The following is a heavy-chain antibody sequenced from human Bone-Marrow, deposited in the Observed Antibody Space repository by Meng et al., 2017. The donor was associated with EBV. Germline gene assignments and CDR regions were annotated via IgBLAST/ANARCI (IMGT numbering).Heavy chain of an antibody. V-gene: IGHV4-34*11. Sequence: QVQLQQWGAGLLKPSVTLSLTCAVYGGSFSGYYWSWIRQPPGKGLECIGYIYYSGSTNNNPSLKSRVTISVDTSKKQFSLKVSSVTAADTAVYYCAHWGSGSYGFDYWGQGTLVTVSS. CDR2: IYYSGST. CDR1: GGSFSGYY. CDR3: AHWGSGSYGFDY. J-gene: IGHJ4*02. D-gene: IGHD3-10*01.